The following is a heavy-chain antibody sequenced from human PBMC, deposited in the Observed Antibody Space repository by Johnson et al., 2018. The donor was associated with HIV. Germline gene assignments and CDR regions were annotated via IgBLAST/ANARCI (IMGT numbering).Heavy chain of an antibody. V-gene: IGHV3-30*02. CDR2: IRYDGSNK. D-gene: IGHD1-7*01. CDR1: GFTFSSYA. J-gene: IGHJ3*02. Sequence: QVQLVESGGGVVQPGRSLRLSCAASGFTFSSYAMHWVRQAPGKGLEWVAFIRYDGSNKYYADSVKGRFTISRDNSKNSLYLQMNSLRAEDTSLYYCAKDIQAGTHDAFDIWGQGTMVTVSS. CDR3: AKDIQAGTHDAFDI.